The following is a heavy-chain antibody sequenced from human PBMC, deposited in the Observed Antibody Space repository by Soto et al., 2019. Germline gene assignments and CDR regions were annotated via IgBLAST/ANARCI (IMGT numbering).Heavy chain of an antibody. CDR2: IYYSGST. J-gene: IGHJ3*02. CDR3: ARQPYDFWSGPRGAFDI. D-gene: IGHD3-3*01. Sequence: SETLSLTCTVSGGSISSSSYYWCWIRQPPGKGLEWIGSIYYSGSTYYNPSLKSRVTISVDTSKNQFSLKLSSVTAADTAVYYCARQPYDFWSGPRGAFDICGQGTMVTVSS. V-gene: IGHV4-39*01. CDR1: GGSISSSSYY.